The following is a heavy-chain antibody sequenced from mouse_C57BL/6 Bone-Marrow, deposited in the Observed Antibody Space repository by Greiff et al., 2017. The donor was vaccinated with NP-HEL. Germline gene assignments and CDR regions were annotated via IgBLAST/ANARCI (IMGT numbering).Heavy chain of an antibody. J-gene: IGHJ4*01. CDR1: GFNIKDYY. CDR3: ARGIRGSYEKGYAMDY. CDR2: IDPEDGET. Sequence: EVQLQQSGAELVQPGASVKLSCTASGFNIKDYYMHWVKQRTEQGLEWIGRIDPEDGETKYAPKFQGKATITADTSSNTAYLQLSSLTAEDTAVYYWARGIRGSYEKGYAMDYWGQGTSVTVSS. D-gene: IGHD1-1*02. V-gene: IGHV14-2*01.